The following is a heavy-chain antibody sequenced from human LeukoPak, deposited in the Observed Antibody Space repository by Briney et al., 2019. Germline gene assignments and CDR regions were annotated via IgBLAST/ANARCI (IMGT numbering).Heavy chain of an antibody. J-gene: IGHJ4*02. V-gene: IGHV4-30-4*01. Sequence: PSETLSLTCTVSGGSISSGDYYWSWNRQPPGKGLEWIGYIYYSGSTYYNPSLKSRVTISVATSKNQFSLKLSSVTAADTAVYYCARVTVTTIDYWGQGTLVTVSS. CDR2: IYYSGST. D-gene: IGHD4-11*01. CDR3: ARVTVTTIDY. CDR1: GGSISSGDYY.